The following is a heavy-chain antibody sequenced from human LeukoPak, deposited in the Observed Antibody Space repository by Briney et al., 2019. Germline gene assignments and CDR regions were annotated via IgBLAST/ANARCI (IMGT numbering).Heavy chain of an antibody. CDR1: GGSISSYY. V-gene: IGHV4-4*07. J-gene: IGHJ5*02. Sequence: LETLSLTCTVSGGSISSYYWSWIRQPAGKGLEWIGRIYTSGSTNYNPSLKSRVTMSVDTSKNQFSLKLSSVTAADTAVYYCARDLNSGSYYANWFDPWGQGTLVTISS. CDR3: ARDLNSGSYYANWFDP. D-gene: IGHD1-26*01. CDR2: IYTSGST.